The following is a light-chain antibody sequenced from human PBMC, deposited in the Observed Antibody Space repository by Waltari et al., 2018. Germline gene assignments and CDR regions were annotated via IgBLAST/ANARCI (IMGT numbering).Light chain of an antibody. CDR1: QSVSSNY. V-gene: IGKV3-20*01. J-gene: IGKJ2*01. Sequence: EIVLTQSPGTLSLSPGERVTLSCRASQSVSSNYLAWYQQTPGQAPRLLIYGASSRASGIPDRFSGSGSGTDFTLTISRLEPEDFAVYYCQQYGSSPPKYTFGQGTKLEIK. CDR3: QQYGSSPPKYT. CDR2: GAS.